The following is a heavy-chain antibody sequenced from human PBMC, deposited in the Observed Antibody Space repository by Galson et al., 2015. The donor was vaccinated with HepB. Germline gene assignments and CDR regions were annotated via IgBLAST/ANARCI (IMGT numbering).Heavy chain of an antibody. CDR3: ARIPYYYDSSDYYFDY. Sequence: LTLTCTFSGFSLSTSGMCVSWIRQPPGKALEWLALIDWDDDKYYSTSLKTRLTISKDTSKNQVVLTMTNMDPVDTATYYCARIPYYYDSSDYYFDYWGQGTLVTVSS. J-gene: IGHJ4*02. CDR1: GFSLSTSGMC. V-gene: IGHV2-70*01. D-gene: IGHD3-22*01. CDR2: IDWDDDK.